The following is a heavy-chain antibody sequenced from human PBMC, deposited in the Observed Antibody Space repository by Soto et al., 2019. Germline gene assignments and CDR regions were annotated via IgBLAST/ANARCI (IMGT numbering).Heavy chain of an antibody. J-gene: IGHJ4*02. CDR1: GGSISSSSYY. V-gene: IGHV4-39*07. D-gene: IGHD5-18*01. Sequence: SETLSLTCTVSGGSISSSSYYWGWIRQPPGKGLEWIGGIYYSGSTYYNPSLKSRVTISVDTSKNQFSLNLNSVTAADTAVYYCARGGYSYGSYFYFDSWGQGTLVTVSS. CDR3: ARGGYSYGSYFYFDS. CDR2: IYYSGST.